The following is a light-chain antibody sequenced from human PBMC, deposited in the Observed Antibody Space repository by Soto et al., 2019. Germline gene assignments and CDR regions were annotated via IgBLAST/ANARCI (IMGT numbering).Light chain of an antibody. CDR3: LQSNRYPWT. CDR1: QGVNNY. J-gene: IGKJ1*01. CDR2: AAS. V-gene: IGKV1-17*03. Sequence: DIHMTQSPSAMSASVGDRVTITCRASQGVNNYLAWFQQKPGKVPKRLIYAASSLQSGVPSRFSGSGSATDFTLTISSLQPEDVATYYCLQSNRYPWTFGQGTKVEIK.